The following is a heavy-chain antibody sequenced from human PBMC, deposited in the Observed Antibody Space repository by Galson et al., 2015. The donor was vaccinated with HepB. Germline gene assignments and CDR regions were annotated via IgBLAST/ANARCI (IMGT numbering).Heavy chain of an antibody. D-gene: IGHD2-2*01. J-gene: IGHJ6*02. Sequence: SVKVSCKASGYTFTSYYMHWVRQAPGQGLEWMGIINPSGGSTSYAQKLQGRVTMTRDTSTSTVYMELSSLRSEDTAVYYCARDWGYCSSTSCYAFWGYYYYGMDVWGQGTTVTVSS. CDR2: INPSGGST. CDR1: GYTFTSYY. CDR3: ARDWGYCSSTSCYAFWGYYYYGMDV. V-gene: IGHV1-46*04.